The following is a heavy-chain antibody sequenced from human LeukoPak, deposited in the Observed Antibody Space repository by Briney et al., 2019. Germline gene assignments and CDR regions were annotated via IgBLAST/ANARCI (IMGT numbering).Heavy chain of an antibody. CDR2: IIPIFGIA. CDR3: VVVAATGDAFDI. J-gene: IGHJ3*02. V-gene: IGHV1-69*04. CDR1: GGTFSSYA. D-gene: IGHD2-15*01. Sequence: ASVKVSCKASGGTFSSYAISWVRQAPGQGLEWMGRIIPIFGIANHAQKFQGRVTITADKSTSTAYMELSSLRSEDTAVYYCVVVAATGDAFDIWGQGTMVTVSS.